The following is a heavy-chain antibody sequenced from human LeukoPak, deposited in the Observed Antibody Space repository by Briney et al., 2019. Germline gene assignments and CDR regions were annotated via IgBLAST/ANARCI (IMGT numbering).Heavy chain of an antibody. Sequence: ASVKVSCKPSGYALTSYGISWVRQAPGQGLEWMGWISAYNGNTNYAQKFQGRVALTTDRSRTTAFIEVTSLTYDDTAVYYCARGTRASFFDIWGQGTMVTVPS. J-gene: IGHJ3*02. V-gene: IGHV1-18*01. CDR3: ARGTRASFFDI. CDR1: GYALTSYG. CDR2: ISAYNGNT.